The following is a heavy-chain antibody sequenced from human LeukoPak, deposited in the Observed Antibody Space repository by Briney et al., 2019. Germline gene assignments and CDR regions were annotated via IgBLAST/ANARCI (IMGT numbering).Heavy chain of an antibody. CDR2: ISWNSGSI. Sequence: QTGGSLRLSCAASGFTFDDYAMHWVRQAPGKGLEWVSGISWNSGSIGYADSVKGRFTISRDNAKNSLYLQMNSLRAGDTALYYCAKDRRAGTGGVFDYWGQGTLVTVSS. CDR3: AKDRRAGTGGVFDY. J-gene: IGHJ4*02. D-gene: IGHD6-13*01. V-gene: IGHV3-9*01. CDR1: GFTFDDYA.